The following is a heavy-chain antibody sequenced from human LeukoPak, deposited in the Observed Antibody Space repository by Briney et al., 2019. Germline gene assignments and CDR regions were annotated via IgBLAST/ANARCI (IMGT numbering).Heavy chain of an antibody. D-gene: IGHD3-10*01. J-gene: IGHJ6*02. CDR2: ISSSSSYI. Sequence: GGSLRLPCAASGFTFSSYAMSWVRQAPGKGLEWVSSISSSSSYIYYADSVKGRFTISRDNAKNSLYLQMNSLRAEDTAVYYCARDRYYGSGGGMDVWGQGTTVTVSS. CDR3: ARDRYYGSGGGMDV. V-gene: IGHV3-21*01. CDR1: GFTFSSYA.